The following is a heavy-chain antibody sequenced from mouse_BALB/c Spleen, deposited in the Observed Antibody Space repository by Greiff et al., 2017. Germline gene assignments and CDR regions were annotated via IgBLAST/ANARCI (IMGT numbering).Heavy chain of an antibody. Sequence: LVESGPELVKPGASVKMSCKASGYTFTSYVMHWVKQKPGQGLEWIGYINPYNDGTKYNEKFKGKATLTSDKSSSTAYMVISSRTSEDSVVYYCARTNYAAMDYWGQGTSVTVCS. V-gene: IGHV1-14*01. CDR1: GYTFTSYV. J-gene: IGHJ4*01. CDR2: INPYNDGT. D-gene: IGHD1-1*01. CDR3: ARTNYAAMDY.